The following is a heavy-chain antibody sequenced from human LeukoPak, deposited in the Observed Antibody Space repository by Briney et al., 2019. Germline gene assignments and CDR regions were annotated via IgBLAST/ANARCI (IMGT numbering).Heavy chain of an antibody. Sequence: PSETLSLTCTVSGGSISSSSYYWGWIRQPPGKGLEWIGSIYYSGSTYYNPSLKSRVTISVDTSKNQFSLKLSSVTAADTAVYYCARGGTGGSYYLPYWGQGTLVIVSS. J-gene: IGHJ4*02. V-gene: IGHV4-39*07. D-gene: IGHD1-26*01. CDR1: GGSISSSSYY. CDR2: IYYSGST. CDR3: ARGGTGGSYYLPY.